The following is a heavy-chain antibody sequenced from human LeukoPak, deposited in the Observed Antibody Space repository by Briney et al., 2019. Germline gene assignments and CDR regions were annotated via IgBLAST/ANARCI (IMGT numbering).Heavy chain of an antibody. V-gene: IGHV3-23*01. J-gene: IGHJ4*02. Sequence: GGSLRLSCAASGFTFTTYALSWVRQAPGKGLEWVSAISGTGGDTYYAGSVKGRFTISRDNSKNTVYLQMNGLRGEDTAVYYCAKTYTAMVYFDYWGQGTLVTVSS. D-gene: IGHD5-18*01. CDR2: ISGTGGDT. CDR1: GFTFTTYA. CDR3: AKTYTAMVYFDY.